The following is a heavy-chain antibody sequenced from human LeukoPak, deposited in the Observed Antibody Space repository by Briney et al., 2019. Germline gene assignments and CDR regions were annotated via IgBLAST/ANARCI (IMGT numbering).Heavy chain of an antibody. CDR2: IWDDGSKK. Sequence: PGRSLRLSCAASGFTFSGYGMHWVRQDPLKGLEWVAVIWDDGSKKYYADSVKGRFTISRDNSKNTVYLQMNSLRAEDTALYYCARDLGRGNTPFDYWGQGALVTVSS. CDR3: ARDLGRGNTPFDY. V-gene: IGHV3-33*01. J-gene: IGHJ4*02. D-gene: IGHD3-16*01. CDR1: GFTFSGYG.